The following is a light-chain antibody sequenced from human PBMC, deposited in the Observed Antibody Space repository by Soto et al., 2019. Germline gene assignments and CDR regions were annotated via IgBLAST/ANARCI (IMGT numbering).Light chain of an antibody. J-gene: IGKJ4*01. Sequence: EIVLTQYPGTLSLSPGERATLSRMASQSVSSSYLAWYQQKPGQAPRLLVHGATSRATGIPDRFIGSGSGTDFNLTITRLEPEDFAVYFCHQYAYSPLTVGGVTQVEIK. CDR2: GAT. V-gene: IGKV3-20*01. CDR1: QSVSSSY. CDR3: HQYAYSPLT.